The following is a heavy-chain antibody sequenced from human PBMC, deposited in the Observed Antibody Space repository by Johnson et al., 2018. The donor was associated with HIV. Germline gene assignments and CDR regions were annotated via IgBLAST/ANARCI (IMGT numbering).Heavy chain of an antibody. J-gene: IGHJ3*02. D-gene: IGHD5-24*01. CDR1: GFTFSNAW. Sequence: EQLVESGGGLVQPGGSLRLSCAASGFTFSNAWMSWVRQAPGKGLEWVGRIKSKTDGGTTDYAAPVKGRFTISRADSKNTLYLQMNRLKTEDTAVYYCTPGRGERWLTLSAFDILGQGEIGNVSS. CDR3: TPGRGERWLTLSAFDI. V-gene: IGHV3-15*01. CDR2: IKSKTDGGTT.